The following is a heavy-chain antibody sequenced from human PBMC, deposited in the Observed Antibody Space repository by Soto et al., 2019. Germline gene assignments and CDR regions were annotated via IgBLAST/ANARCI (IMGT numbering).Heavy chain of an antibody. D-gene: IGHD5-12*01. CDR3: AKVRGEWLRPYYYYGMDV. V-gene: IGHV3-23*01. CDR2: ISGSGGST. Sequence: GGSLRLSCAASGFTFSSYAMSWVRQAPGKGLEWVSAISGSGGSTYNADSVKGRFTISRDNSKNTLYLQMNSLRAEDTAVYYCAKVRGEWLRPYYYYGMDVWGQGTTVTVSS. J-gene: IGHJ6*02. CDR1: GFTFSSYA.